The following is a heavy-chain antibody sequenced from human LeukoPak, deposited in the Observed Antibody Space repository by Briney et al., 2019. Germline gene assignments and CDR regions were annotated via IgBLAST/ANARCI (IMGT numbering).Heavy chain of an antibody. CDR1: GDSILTRTYY. CDR2: IYYSGTT. D-gene: IGHD3-10*01. J-gene: IGHJ4*02. Sequence: SETLSLTCTVSGDSILTRTYYWGWIRHPPGKGLEWIGSIYYSGTTHYNPSLKSRVTISVDTSKNQFSLKLSSVTAADTAVYYCARLYYYGSGLPAFDYWGQGTLVTVSS. V-gene: IGHV4-39*07. CDR3: ARLYYYGSGLPAFDY.